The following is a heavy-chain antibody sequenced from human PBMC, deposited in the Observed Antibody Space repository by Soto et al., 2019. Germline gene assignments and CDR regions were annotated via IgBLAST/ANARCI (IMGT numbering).Heavy chain of an antibody. V-gene: IGHV1-69*06. CDR3: ARDGGCSSTSCRNWFDP. Sequence: SVEVACKASGGTFSSYAISWVRQAPGQGLEWMGGIIPIFGTANYAQKFQGRVTITADKSTSTAYMELSSLRSEDTAVYYCARDGGCSSTSCRNWFDPWGQGTLVTVSS. CDR2: IIPIFGTA. CDR1: GGTFSSYA. J-gene: IGHJ5*02. D-gene: IGHD2-2*01.